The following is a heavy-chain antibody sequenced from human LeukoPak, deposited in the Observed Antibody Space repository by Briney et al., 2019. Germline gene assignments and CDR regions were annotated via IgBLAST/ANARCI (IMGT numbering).Heavy chain of an antibody. V-gene: IGHV3-30*04. CDR2: ISYDGSNK. Sequence: GRSLRLSCAASGFTFSSYAMHWVRQAPGKGLEWVAVISYDGSNKYYADSVKGRFTISRDNPKNTLYLQMNSLRAEDTAVYYCARDRRDIVVVVAATYRYYGMDVWGKGTTVTVSS. J-gene: IGHJ6*04. CDR3: ARDRRDIVVVVAATYRYYGMDV. D-gene: IGHD2-15*01. CDR1: GFTFSSYA.